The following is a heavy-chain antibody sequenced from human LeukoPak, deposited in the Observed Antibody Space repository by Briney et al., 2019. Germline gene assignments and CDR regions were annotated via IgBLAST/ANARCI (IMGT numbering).Heavy chain of an antibody. CDR2: IYYSGSN. Sequence: RTSETLSLTCTVSGGSISSSSYYWGWIRQPPGKGLEWIVSIYYSGSNYYNPSLKSRVTIAVDTSKNQFSLEVSAVTAADTAVYYCARHCSSTSCYYYGMDVWGQGTTVTVSS. V-gene: IGHV4-39*01. D-gene: IGHD2-2*01. CDR3: ARHCSSTSCYYYGMDV. J-gene: IGHJ6*02. CDR1: GGSISSSSYY.